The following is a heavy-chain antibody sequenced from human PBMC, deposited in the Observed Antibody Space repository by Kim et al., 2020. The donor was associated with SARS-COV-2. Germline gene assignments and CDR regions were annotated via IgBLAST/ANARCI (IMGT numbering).Heavy chain of an antibody. Sequence: GTTDYAAPVKGRFTISRDDSKNTLYLQMNSLKTEDTAVYYCTTDGDYDDYWGQGTLVTVSS. D-gene: IGHD4-17*01. V-gene: IGHV3-15*01. CDR3: TTDGDYDDY. J-gene: IGHJ4*02. CDR2: GTT.